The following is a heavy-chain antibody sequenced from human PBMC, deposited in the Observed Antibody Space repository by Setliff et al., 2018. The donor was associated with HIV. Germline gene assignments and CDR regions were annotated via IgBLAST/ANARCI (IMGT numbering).Heavy chain of an antibody. V-gene: IGHV4-4*09. CDR2: IYPSTSA. CDR1: GGSIGCYS. CDR3: ARRPMVRGFGRYYFDY. D-gene: IGHD3-10*01. Sequence: SETLSLTCSVSGGSIGCYSWGWIRQSPGKGLEWIGYIYPSTSANYNPSLKSRVRILLYTSKNQFSLRLTSVTAADTAVYFCARRPMVRGFGRYYFDYWGQGTLVTVSS. J-gene: IGHJ4*02.